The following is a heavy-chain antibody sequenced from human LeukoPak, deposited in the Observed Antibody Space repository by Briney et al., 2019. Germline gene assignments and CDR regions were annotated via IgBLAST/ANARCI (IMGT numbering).Heavy chain of an antibody. V-gene: IGHV3-30*03. CDR3: ARGRSGYSYGLFDY. J-gene: IGHJ4*02. CDR2: ISYDGSNK. CDR1: GFTFSSYG. D-gene: IGHD5-18*01. Sequence: PGRSLRLSCAASGFTFSSYGMHWVRQAPGKGLEWVAVISYDGSNKYCADSVKGRFTISRDNSKNTLYLQMNSLRAEDTAVYYCARGRSGYSYGLFDYWGQGTLVTVSS.